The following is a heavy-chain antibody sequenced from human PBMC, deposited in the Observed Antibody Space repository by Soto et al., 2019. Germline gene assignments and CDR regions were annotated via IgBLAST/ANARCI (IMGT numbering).Heavy chain of an antibody. CDR1: GFTFSSYA. J-gene: IGHJ6*02. V-gene: IGHV3-30-3*01. CDR2: ISYDGSNK. CDR3: ARAGMGRYCSGGSCYLEGYYGMDG. D-gene: IGHD2-15*01. Sequence: QVQLVESGGGVVQPGRSLRLSCAASGFTFSSYAMHWVRQAPGKGLEWVAVISYDGSNKYQADSVKGRFTISRDNSKNTLYLQMNSLRAEDTAVYYCARAGMGRYCSGGSCYLEGYYGMDGWGQGNTVTVSS.